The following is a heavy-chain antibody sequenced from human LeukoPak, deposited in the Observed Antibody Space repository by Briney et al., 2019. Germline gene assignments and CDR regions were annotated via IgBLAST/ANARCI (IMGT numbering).Heavy chain of an antibody. Sequence: SVQVSCKASRYTFTSYYMHWVRQDPGQGLEWMGGIIPIFGTANYAQKFQGRVTITADESTSTAYMELSSLRSEDTAVYYCARDFGGSYLRGNYFDYWGQGTLVTVSS. CDR1: RYTFTSYY. CDR2: IIPIFGTA. V-gene: IGHV1-69*13. J-gene: IGHJ4*02. CDR3: ARDFGGSYLRGNYFDY. D-gene: IGHD1-26*01.